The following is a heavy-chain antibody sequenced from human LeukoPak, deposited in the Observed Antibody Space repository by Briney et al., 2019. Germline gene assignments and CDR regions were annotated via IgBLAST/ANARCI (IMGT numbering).Heavy chain of an antibody. J-gene: IGHJ1*01. CDR1: GFIFSSYG. CDR3: ASYVEVATKRHFQH. CDR2: IWYDGSKT. V-gene: IGHV3-33*03. D-gene: IGHD5-24*01. Sequence: GSLRLSCAASGFIFSSYGMHLVRQAPGRGLEWVAVIWYDGSKTYYVDSVKGRFTISRDNSKNTLYLQMNGLRAEDTAVYYCASYVEVATKRHFQHWGQGTLVTVSS.